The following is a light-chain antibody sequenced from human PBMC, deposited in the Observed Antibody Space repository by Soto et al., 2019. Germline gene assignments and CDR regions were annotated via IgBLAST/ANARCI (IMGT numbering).Light chain of an antibody. Sequence: DIQMTQSPSSLSASVGDRVTITCRSSQTISIYVNWYQQKPGKAPNLVIFAASTLQSGVPSRFSGSGARTDFSLTISSLQPEDFASYYCQQYYTTPTFGQGTRLDIK. CDR2: AAS. CDR1: QTISIY. V-gene: IGKV1-39*01. J-gene: IGKJ5*01. CDR3: QQYYTTPT.